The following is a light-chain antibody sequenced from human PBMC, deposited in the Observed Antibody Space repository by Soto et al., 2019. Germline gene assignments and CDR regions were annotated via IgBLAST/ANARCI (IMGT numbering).Light chain of an antibody. CDR2: DGY. V-gene: IGKV1-5*01. CDR1: QTINNK. Sequence: DIPMTQSPSTLSASVGDRVTITCRASQTINNKLAWYQKKPGKAPKLLIYDGYTLESGVPSRFSGSGSGTEFTRAIGSLQPDGFSNYSCLQYDTYFRYTFGQGTKLDIK. J-gene: IGKJ2*01. CDR3: LQYDTYFRYT.